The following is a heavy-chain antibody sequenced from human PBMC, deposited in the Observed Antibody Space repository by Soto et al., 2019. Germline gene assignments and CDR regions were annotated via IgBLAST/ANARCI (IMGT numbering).Heavy chain of an antibody. CDR2: IIPTFGTA. Sequence: SVKVSCKASGGTFSSYAISWVRQAPGQGLEWMGGIIPTFGTANYAQKFQGRVTITADESTSTAYMELSSLRSEDTAVYHCARSRSSGYYFRYYYYYGMDVWGQGTTVTV. V-gene: IGHV1-69*13. CDR3: ARSRSSGYYFRYYYYYGMDV. CDR1: GGTFSSYA. D-gene: IGHD3-22*01. J-gene: IGHJ6*02.